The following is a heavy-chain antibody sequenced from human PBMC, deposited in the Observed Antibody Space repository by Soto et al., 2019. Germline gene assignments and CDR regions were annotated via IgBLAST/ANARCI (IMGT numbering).Heavy chain of an antibody. CDR1: GFTFSSYG. J-gene: IGHJ6*02. Sequence: LGGSLRLSCAASGFTFSSYGMHWVRQAPGKGLEWVAVISFDGTNEDHADSVKGRFTISRDNSKNTLYPQMNSLRADDTAVYYCAKSRDYYYDMNVWGQGTTVTVSS. V-gene: IGHV3-30*18. D-gene: IGHD2-2*01. CDR3: AKSRDYYYDMNV. CDR2: ISFDGTNE.